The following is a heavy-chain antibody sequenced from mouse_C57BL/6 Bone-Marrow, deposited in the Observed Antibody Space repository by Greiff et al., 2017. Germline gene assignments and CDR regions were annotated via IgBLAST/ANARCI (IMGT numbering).Heavy chain of an antibody. CDR2: INPNNGGT. J-gene: IGHJ3*01. CDR3: ARWRGTWDEVFAY. D-gene: IGHD4-1*01. V-gene: IGHV1-22*01. Sequence: EVQLQQSGPELVKPGASVKMSCKASGYTFTDYNMHWVKQSPGKSLEWIGYINPNNGGTSYNQKFKGKATLTVNKSSSTAYMELRSLTSEDSAVYYCARWRGTWDEVFAYWGQGTLVTVSA. CDR1: GYTFTDYN.